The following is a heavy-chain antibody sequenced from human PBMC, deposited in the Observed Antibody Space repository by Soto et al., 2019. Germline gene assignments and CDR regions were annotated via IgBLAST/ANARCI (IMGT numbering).Heavy chain of an antibody. D-gene: IGHD6-13*01. J-gene: IGHJ4*02. V-gene: IGHV1-69*04. CDR3: ARDFSAGNAIAAAGFNDY. CDR2: IIPILGIA. Sequence: SVKVSCKASGGTFSSYTISWVRQAPGQGLEWMGRIIPILGIANYAQKFQGRVTITADKSTSTAYMELSSLISEDTAVYYCARDFSAGNAIAAAGFNDYWGQGTLVTVSS. CDR1: GGTFSSYT.